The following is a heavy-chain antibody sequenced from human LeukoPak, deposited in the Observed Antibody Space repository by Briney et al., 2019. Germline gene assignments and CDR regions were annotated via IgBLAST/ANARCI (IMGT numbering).Heavy chain of an antibody. CDR2: ISWNSGSI. Sequence: GRSLRLSCAASGFTFDDYAMHWVRQAPGKGLEWVSGISWNSGSIGYADSVKGRFTISRDNAKNSLYLQMNSLRAEDTAFYYCAAKKGGSSNFDYWGQGTLVTVSS. D-gene: IGHD3-16*01. V-gene: IGHV3-9*01. CDR1: GFTFDDYA. CDR3: AAKKGGSSNFDY. J-gene: IGHJ4*02.